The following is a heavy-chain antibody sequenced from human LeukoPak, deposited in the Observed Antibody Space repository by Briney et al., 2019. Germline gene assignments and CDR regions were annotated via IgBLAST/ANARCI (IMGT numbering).Heavy chain of an antibody. CDR3: ARAPTRELRLGELSPRGFDY. V-gene: IGHV3-21*01. D-gene: IGHD3-16*02. Sequence: GGSLRLSCAASGFTFSSYAMNWVRQAPGKGLQWVSVISTTSLNTYYADSVKGRFTISRDNAKNTLYLQMNSLRAEDTAVYYCARAPTRELRLGELSPRGFDYWGQGTLVTVSS. CDR1: GFTFSSYA. CDR2: ISTTSLNT. J-gene: IGHJ4*02.